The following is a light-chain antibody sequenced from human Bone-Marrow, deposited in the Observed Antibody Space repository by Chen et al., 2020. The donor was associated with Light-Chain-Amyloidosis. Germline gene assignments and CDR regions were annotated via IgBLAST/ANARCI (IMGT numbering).Light chain of an antibody. V-gene: IGKV1-5*03. CDR2: KAS. Sequence: DVQMIQSPSTLSASVGDSVTVTCRASKNIDVWVAWYQQSPREAPKVLIYKASTLQSGAPSRFSGSGAGTDFTLTIRALQPDDFATYYCQQYSQFPFTFGAGTRVE. J-gene: IGKJ4*01. CDR3: QQYSQFPFT. CDR1: KNIDVW.